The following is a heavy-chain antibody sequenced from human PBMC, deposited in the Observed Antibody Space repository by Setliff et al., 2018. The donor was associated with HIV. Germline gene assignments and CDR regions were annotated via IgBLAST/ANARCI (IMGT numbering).Heavy chain of an antibody. CDR2: IYYSGSA. CDR3: ARGVLLRGEDS. CDR1: GDSLNSGDFY. D-gene: IGHD3-16*01. Sequence: KTSETLSLTCTVSGDSLNSGDFYWSWIRQSPAKGLEWIGHIYYSGSAYYNPSFKSRFAMSVDPSKNQFSLKVTSVTSADTAVYFCARGVLLRGEDSWGQGTLVTVSS. J-gene: IGHJ4*02. V-gene: IGHV4-30-4*01.